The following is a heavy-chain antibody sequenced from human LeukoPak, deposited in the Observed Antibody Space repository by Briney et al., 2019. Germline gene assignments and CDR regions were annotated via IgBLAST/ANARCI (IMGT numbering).Heavy chain of an antibody. V-gene: IGHV4-59*01. CDR1: GGSFSGYY. Sequence: SETLSLTCAVYGGSFSGYYWSWIRQPPGKGLEWIGYIYYGGSTAYTPSLKSRVTISIDRSENQFSLKLNSVTAADTAVYYCAREGLVSAFDYWGQGTLVTVST. CDR3: AREGLVSAFDY. D-gene: IGHD2-8*01. J-gene: IGHJ4*02. CDR2: IYYGGST.